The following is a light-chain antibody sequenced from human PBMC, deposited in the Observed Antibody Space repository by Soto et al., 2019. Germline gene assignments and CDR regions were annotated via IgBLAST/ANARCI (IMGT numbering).Light chain of an antibody. CDR1: SSDVGSYNL. Sequence: QSALTQPASVSGSPGQSITISCTGTSSDVGSYNLVSWYQQHPGKAPKSMIYEVTKRPSGVSNRFSGSKSGNTASLTISGLQTEDEADYYCCSYAGSSTFEVFGGGTKLTVL. V-gene: IGLV2-23*02. J-gene: IGLJ2*01. CDR3: CSYAGSSTFEV. CDR2: EVT.